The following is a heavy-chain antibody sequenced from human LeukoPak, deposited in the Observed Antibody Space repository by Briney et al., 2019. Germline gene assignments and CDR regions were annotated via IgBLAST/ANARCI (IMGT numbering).Heavy chain of an antibody. J-gene: IGHJ4*02. Sequence: PSETLSLTCTVSGGSISSYYWSWIRQPPGKGLEWIGYIYYSGSTNYNPSLKSRVTISVDTSKNQFSLKLSSVTAADTAVYYCGRHVAAVADGLDYWGQGTLVTVSS. D-gene: IGHD6-19*01. CDR3: GRHVAAVADGLDY. V-gene: IGHV4-59*08. CDR2: IYYSGST. CDR1: GGSISSYY.